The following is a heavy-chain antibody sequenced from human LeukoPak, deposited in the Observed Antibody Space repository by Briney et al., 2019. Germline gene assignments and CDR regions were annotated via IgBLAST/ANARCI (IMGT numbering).Heavy chain of an antibody. Sequence: GSLRLSCAASGLTFSSYAMSWVRQAPGKGLEWVSAISGSGGSTYYADSVKGRFTISRDNSKNTLYLQMNSLRAEDTAVYYCAKDQGYGGNKARFDYWGQGTLVTVSS. D-gene: IGHD2-15*01. J-gene: IGHJ4*02. CDR1: GLTFSSYA. CDR3: AKDQGYGGNKARFDY. CDR2: ISGSGGST. V-gene: IGHV3-23*01.